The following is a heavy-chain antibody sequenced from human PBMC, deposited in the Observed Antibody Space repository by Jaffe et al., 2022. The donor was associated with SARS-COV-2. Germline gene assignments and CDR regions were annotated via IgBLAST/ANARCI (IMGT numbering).Heavy chain of an antibody. CDR3: ASRSGTNMGDAFDL. CDR2: ISYDGSNK. V-gene: IGHV3-30*04. D-gene: IGHD3-3*01. CDR1: GFTFSIYS. J-gene: IGHJ3*01. Sequence: QVHLVESGGGVVQPGRSLRLSCAASGFTFSIYSIHWVRQAPGKGLEWVAVISYDGSNKYYADSVKGRFTISRDNSKNTLYLQMNSLRPEDTAVYSCASRSGTNMGDAFDLWGQGTMVTVSS.